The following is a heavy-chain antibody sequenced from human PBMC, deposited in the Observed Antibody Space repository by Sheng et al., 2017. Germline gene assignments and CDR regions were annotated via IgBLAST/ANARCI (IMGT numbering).Heavy chain of an antibody. V-gene: IGHV3-23*01. CDR2: ISGSGGST. D-gene: IGHD6-13*01. CDR1: GFTFTNYG. J-gene: IGHJ4*02. CDR3: AKDRRTIAELEN. Sequence: EVQLLESGGGLEQPGGSLRLSCAASGFTFTNYGMTWVRQAPGKGLEWVSSISGSGGSTYYADSVKGRFTISRDNSKNTLYLQMNSLRAEDTALYYCAKDRRTIAELENWGQGALVSVSS.